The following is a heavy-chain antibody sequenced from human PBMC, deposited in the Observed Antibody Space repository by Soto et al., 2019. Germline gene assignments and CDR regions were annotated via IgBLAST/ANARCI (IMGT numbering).Heavy chain of an antibody. CDR2: IYYSGST. CDR1: GGSIGSYY. J-gene: IGHJ3*02. CDR3: ARDPRDSLNAFDI. Sequence: SETLSLSCTVSGGSIGSYYWSWIRQPPGKGLEWIGYIYYSGSTNYNPSLKSRVTISVDTSKNQFSLKLSSVTAADTAVYYCARDPRDSLNAFDIWGQGTMVTVSS. V-gene: IGHV4-59*01. D-gene: IGHD3-22*01.